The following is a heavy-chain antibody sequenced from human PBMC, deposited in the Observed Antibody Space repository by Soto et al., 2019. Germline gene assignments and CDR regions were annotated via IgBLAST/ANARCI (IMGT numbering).Heavy chain of an antibody. CDR1: GFSFMSYT. J-gene: IGHJ6*02. Sequence: QVQVVESGGGVVQPGRSLRLSCAAFGFSFMSYTMHWVRQAPGKGLEWVAVISYDGSNKYYADSVKGRFTISRDNSKKTLYLQMNILRAEDTAVYYCAREVVAADYYSYGMDVWGQGTTVTVSS. D-gene: IGHD2-15*01. CDR2: ISYDGSNK. CDR3: AREVVAADYYSYGMDV. V-gene: IGHV3-30-3*01.